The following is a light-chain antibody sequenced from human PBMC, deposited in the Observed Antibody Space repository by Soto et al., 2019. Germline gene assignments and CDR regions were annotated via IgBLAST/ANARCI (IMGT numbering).Light chain of an antibody. J-gene: IGKJ4*01. V-gene: IGKV1-5*03. CDR3: QQYSYSLT. CDR1: QSISTW. Sequence: DIQMTQSPSTLSASVGDRVTITCRASQSISTWLAWYQQKPGKAPNFLIYEASNLESGVPSRFSDRVSVTAFTLTISSLQPDYFSTYYRQQYSYSLTFGGGTEVEIK. CDR2: EAS.